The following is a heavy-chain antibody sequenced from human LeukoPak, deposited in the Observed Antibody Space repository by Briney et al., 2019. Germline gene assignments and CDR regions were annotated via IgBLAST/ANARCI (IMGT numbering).Heavy chain of an antibody. Sequence: GGSLRLSCAASGFSFSSYAMHWVRQAPGKGLEYVSAISSNGGSTYYANSVKGRFTISRDNSKNTLYLQMGSLRAEDTAVYYCARDAGLGGDSSGWVGYYYYGMDVWGQGTTVTVSS. CDR2: ISSNGGST. CDR3: ARDAGLGGDSSGWVGYYYYGMDV. D-gene: IGHD6-19*01. V-gene: IGHV3-64*01. J-gene: IGHJ6*02. CDR1: GFSFSSYA.